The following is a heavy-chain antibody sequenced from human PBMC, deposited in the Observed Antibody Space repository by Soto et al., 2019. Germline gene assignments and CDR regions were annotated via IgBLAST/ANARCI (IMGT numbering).Heavy chain of an antibody. J-gene: IGHJ5*02. CDR1: GYTFTSYA. Sequence: ASVPVSCKASGYTFTSYAMHWVRQAPGQRLEWMGWINAGNGSTKYSQKFQGRVTITRDTSASTAYMELSSLRSEDTAVYYCARVLINSGWYLGDWFEPWCQGTLVTVAS. CDR2: INAGNGST. CDR3: ARVLINSGWYLGDWFEP. V-gene: IGHV1-3*01. D-gene: IGHD6-19*01.